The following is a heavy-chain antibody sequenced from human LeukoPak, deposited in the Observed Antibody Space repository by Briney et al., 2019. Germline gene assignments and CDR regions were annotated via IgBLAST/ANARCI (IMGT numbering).Heavy chain of an antibody. CDR1: GFTFRNAW. Sequence: AGGSLRLSCAASGFTFRNAWMSWVRQAPGKGLEWVGRIKSKTDGGTTDYAAPVKGRFTISRDDSKNTLYLQMNSLRAEDTAVYYCAREGLTTKYCSSTSCYSFDYWGQGTLVTVSS. V-gene: IGHV3-15*01. D-gene: IGHD2-2*01. CDR2: IKSKTDGGTT. CDR3: AREGLTTKYCSSTSCYSFDY. J-gene: IGHJ4*02.